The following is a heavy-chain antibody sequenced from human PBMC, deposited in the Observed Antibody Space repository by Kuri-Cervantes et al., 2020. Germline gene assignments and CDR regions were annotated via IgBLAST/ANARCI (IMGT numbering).Heavy chain of an antibody. CDR1: GFTFSDYY. CDR2: ISSSGSTI. Sequence: GESLKISCAASGFTFSDYYMSWIRQAPGKGLEWVSYISSSGSTIYYADSVKGRFTISRDNAKNSLYLQMNSLRAEDTAVYYCARDTAVAANYYYYGMDVWGQGTTVTVSS. CDR3: ARDTAVAANYYYYGMDV. J-gene: IGHJ6*02. V-gene: IGHV3-11*01. D-gene: IGHD6-19*01.